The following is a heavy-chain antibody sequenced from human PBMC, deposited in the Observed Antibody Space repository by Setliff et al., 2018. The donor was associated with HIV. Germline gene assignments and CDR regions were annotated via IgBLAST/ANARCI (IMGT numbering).Heavy chain of an antibody. D-gene: IGHD5-12*01. CDR3: ARATYSGYYYREFDY. CDR2: INPSGAGT. Sequence: ASVKVSCKPSGYIFSNYYLHWVRQGPGQGLEWMGLINPSGAGTSYAQKFEDRVTMTTDTSTSTVYMELSSLRSEDTAMYYCARATYSGYYYREFDYWGQGTLVTVSS. CDR1: GYIFSNYY. V-gene: IGHV1-46*01. J-gene: IGHJ4*02.